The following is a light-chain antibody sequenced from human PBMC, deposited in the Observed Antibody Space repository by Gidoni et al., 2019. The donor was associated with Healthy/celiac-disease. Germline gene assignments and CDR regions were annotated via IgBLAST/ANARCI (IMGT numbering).Light chain of an antibody. V-gene: IGLV1-47*01. Sequence: QSVLTPPPSASGTPGQGVTISCSGSSSNIGSNYVYWYQQLPGTAPKLLIYRNNQRPSGVPDRFSGSKSGTSASLAISGLRSEDEADYYCAAWDDSLSGRVFGGGTKLTVL. CDR2: RNN. J-gene: IGLJ3*02. CDR1: SSNIGSNY. CDR3: AAWDDSLSGRV.